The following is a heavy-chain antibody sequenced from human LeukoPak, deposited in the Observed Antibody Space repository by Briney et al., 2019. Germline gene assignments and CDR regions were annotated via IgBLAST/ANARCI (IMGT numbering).Heavy chain of an antibody. CDR1: GYTFSSNA. CDR2: INTITGNP. Sequence: GASVKVSCKASGYTFSSNAVHWVRQAPGQGLEWMGWINTITGNPTYAQGFKGRFVISLDTSVSSTYLQITGLMAEDTAVYYCARDWSHQFGMDVWGQGTTVTVSS. J-gene: IGHJ6*02. CDR3: ARDWSHQFGMDV. D-gene: IGHD2-2*01. V-gene: IGHV7-4-1*02.